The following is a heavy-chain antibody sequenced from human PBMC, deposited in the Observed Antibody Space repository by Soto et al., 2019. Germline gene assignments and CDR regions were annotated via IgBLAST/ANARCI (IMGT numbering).Heavy chain of an antibody. Sequence: SQTLSLTCAISVGSVSSNSAAWISIRQSPSRGLEWLGRTYYRSKWYNDYAVSVKSRITINPDTSKNQFSLQLKSVTPEDTAVYYYARDVPPHPSVLNWFYPWGQGTLVTVSS. D-gene: IGHD2-21*01. CDR2: TYYRSKWYN. J-gene: IGHJ5*02. CDR3: ARDVPPHPSVLNWFYP. CDR1: VGSVSSNSAA. V-gene: IGHV6-1*01.